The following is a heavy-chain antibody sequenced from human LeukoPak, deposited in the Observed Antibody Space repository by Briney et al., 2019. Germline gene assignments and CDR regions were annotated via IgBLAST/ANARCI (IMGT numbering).Heavy chain of an antibody. CDR1: GFTFSSYG. Sequence: SLRLSCAASGFTFSSYGMHWVRQAPGKGLEWVAVIWYDGSNKYYADSVKGRFTISRDNSKNTLYLQMNSLRAEDTAVYYCARDRLVVVRNWFDPWGQGTLVTVSS. D-gene: IGHD3-22*01. CDR3: ARDRLVVVRNWFDP. CDR2: IWYDGSNK. V-gene: IGHV3-33*01. J-gene: IGHJ5*02.